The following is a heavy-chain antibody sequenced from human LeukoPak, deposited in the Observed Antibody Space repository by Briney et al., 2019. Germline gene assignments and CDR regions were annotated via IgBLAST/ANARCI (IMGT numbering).Heavy chain of an antibody. CDR2: ISYDGSNK. CDR1: GFTFSSYG. V-gene: IGHV3-30*03. J-gene: IGHJ4*02. Sequence: GRSLRLSCAASGFTFSSYGMHWVRQAPGKGLEWVAVISYDGSNKYYADSVKGRFTISRDNSKNTLYLQMNSLRAEDTAVYYCASSELVDTAMEFDYWGQGTLVTVSS. D-gene: IGHD5-18*01. CDR3: ASSELVDTAMEFDY.